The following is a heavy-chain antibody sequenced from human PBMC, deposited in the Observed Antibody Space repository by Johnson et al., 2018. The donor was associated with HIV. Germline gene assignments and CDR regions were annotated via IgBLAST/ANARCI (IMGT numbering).Heavy chain of an antibody. Sequence: QVQLVESGGGVVQPGRSLRLSCAASGFTFSSYAMHWVRQAPGKGLEWVAVISYDGSNKYYADSVKGRFTISRDNSKNTLYLQMNSLRAEDTAGYYCAKRSYYYDSSGPPADACDIWGQGTMVTVSS. V-gene: IGHV3-30*18. D-gene: IGHD3-22*01. CDR1: GFTFSSYA. J-gene: IGHJ3*02. CDR3: AKRSYYYDSSGPPADACDI. CDR2: ISYDGSNK.